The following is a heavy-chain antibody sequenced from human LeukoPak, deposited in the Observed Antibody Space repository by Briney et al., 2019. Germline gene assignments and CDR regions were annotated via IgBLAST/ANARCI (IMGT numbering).Heavy chain of an antibody. CDR3: ARAPEGYCSSTRCSTAEYFQH. Sequence: ASVKVSCKASGYTFTSYYMHWVRQAPGQGLEWMGIINPSGGSTSYAQKFQGRVTMTRDTSTSTVYMELSSLISDDTAVYYCARAPEGYCSSTRCSTAEYFQHWGQGTLVTVSS. CDR2: INPSGGST. D-gene: IGHD2-2*01. J-gene: IGHJ1*01. V-gene: IGHV1-46*01. CDR1: GYTFTSYY.